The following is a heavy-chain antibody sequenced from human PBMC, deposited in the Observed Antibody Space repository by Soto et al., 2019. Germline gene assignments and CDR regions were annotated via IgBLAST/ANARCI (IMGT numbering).Heavy chain of an antibody. CDR1: GFTFSSYG. D-gene: IGHD3-22*01. J-gene: IGHJ1*01. CDR3: AREAYYYERSGYFRYFQP. V-gene: IGHV3-33*01. CDR2: RWYDGSNK. Sequence: QVQLVESGGGVVQPGRSLRLSCAASGFTFSSYGMHWVRQAPGKGLEWVAVRWYDGSNKYYADSVKGRFTICRDNSKNSLYLQMNSLRAEDTAVYYCAREAYYYERSGYFRYFQPWGQGTLVAVSS.